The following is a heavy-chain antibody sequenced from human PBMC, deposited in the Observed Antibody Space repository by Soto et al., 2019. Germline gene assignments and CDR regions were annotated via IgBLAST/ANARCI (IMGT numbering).Heavy chain of an antibody. CDR2: NFSNNEN. Sequence: SGPTLVNPTETLTLTCSGPGFSLSNARMGVSWIRQPPGKALEWPANNFSNNENFYSTSQNTRLTISKDTSKSQVVLTMTNMDPVDTATYYCARHIVVVVAATHYYYYGMDVWGQGTTVTVSS. CDR1: GFSLSNARMG. CDR3: ARHIVVVVAATHYYYYGMDV. D-gene: IGHD2-15*01. J-gene: IGHJ6*02. V-gene: IGHV2-26*01.